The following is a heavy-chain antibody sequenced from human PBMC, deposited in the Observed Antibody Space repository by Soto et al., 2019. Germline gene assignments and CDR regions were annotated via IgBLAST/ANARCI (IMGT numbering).Heavy chain of an antibody. D-gene: IGHD4-17*01. CDR1: GFTVSSNY. Sequence: EVQLVESGGGLVQPGGSLRLSCAASGFTVSSNYMSWVRQAPGKGLEWVSVIYSDGTTYYADSVKSRFTISRDHSKTTLFLQMNSLRAEDTAVYYCARDGLRSAYFDLWGRGTLVTVSS. CDR3: ARDGLRSAYFDL. J-gene: IGHJ2*01. CDR2: IYSDGTT. V-gene: IGHV3-66*01.